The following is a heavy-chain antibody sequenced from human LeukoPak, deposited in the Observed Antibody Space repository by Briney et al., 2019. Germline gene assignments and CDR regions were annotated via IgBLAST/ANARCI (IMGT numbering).Heavy chain of an antibody. D-gene: IGHD3-10*01. Sequence: SETLSLTCAVYGGSFSGYYWSWIRQPPGKGLEWIGEINHSGSTNYNPSLKSRVTISVDTSKNQFSLKLSSVTAADTAVYYCARGRTYGSGSYYNSAPYYYYGMDVWGQGTTVTVSS. J-gene: IGHJ6*02. CDR2: INHSGST. CDR1: GGSFSGYY. CDR3: ARGRTYGSGSYYNSAPYYYYGMDV. V-gene: IGHV4-34*01.